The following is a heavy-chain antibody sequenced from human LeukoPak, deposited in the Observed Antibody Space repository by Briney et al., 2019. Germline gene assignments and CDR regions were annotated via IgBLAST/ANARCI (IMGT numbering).Heavy chain of an antibody. V-gene: IGHV3-11*04. CDR3: AREVVIIYYYYGMDV. J-gene: IGHJ6*02. D-gene: IGHD3-3*01. CDR1: GFTFSDYY. Sequence: PGGSLRLSCAASGFTFSDYYMSWSRQAPGKGLEWVSYITSSGRTRYYADSVKGRFTLSRDNAKNSLYLQMNSLRAEDTAVYYCAREVVIIYYYYGMDVWGQGTTVTVSS. CDR2: ITSSGRTR.